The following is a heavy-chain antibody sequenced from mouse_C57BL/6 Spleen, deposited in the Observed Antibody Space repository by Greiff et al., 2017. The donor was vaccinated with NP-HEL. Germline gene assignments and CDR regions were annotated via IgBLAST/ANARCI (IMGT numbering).Heavy chain of an antibody. CDR3: ARSGPYYYGSSYWYFDY. Sequence: VQLKESGPGLVAPSQSLSITCTVSGFSLTSYGVHWVRQPPGKGLEWLVVIWSAGSTTYNSALKSRLSISKDNSKSQVFLKMNSLQTDDTAMYYCARSGPYYYGSSYWYFDYWGQGTTLTVSS. V-gene: IGHV2-6*03. CDR2: IWSAGST. D-gene: IGHD1-1*01. J-gene: IGHJ2*01. CDR1: GFSLTSYG.